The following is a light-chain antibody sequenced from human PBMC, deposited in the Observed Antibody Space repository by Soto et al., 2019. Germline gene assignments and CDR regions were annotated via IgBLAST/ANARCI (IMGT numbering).Light chain of an antibody. CDR1: QSVGSDY. CDR3: QQLSHWPFT. Sequence: EIVLTQSPGTLSLSPGERATLSCRASQSVGSDYLAWYQQKPGQAPRLLIYGASTRATGIPDRFSGSGSGTDFTPSGSGSGTDFTLIISRLEPEDFALYYCQQLSHWPFTFGPGTKVDIK. CDR2: GAS. V-gene: IGKV3D-20*02. J-gene: IGKJ3*01.